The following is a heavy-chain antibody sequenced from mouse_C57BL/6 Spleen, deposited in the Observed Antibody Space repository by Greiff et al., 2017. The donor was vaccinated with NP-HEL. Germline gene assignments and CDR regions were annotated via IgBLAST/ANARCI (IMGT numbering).Heavy chain of an antibody. J-gene: IGHJ3*01. CDR1: GYTFTDYY. V-gene: IGHV1-76*01. CDR3: ASQTAQATFAY. Sequence: VQLQQPGAELVKPGASVKMSCKASGYTFTDYYINWVKQRPGQGLEWIARIYPGSGNTYYNEKFKGKATLTAEKSSSTAYMQLSSLTFEDSAVYFCASQTAQATFAYWGQGTLVTVSA. CDR2: IYPGSGNT. D-gene: IGHD3-2*02.